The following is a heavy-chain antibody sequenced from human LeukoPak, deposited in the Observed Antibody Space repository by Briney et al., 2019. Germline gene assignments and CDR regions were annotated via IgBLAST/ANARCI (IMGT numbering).Heavy chain of an antibody. V-gene: IGHV4-31*03. CDR2: IYYSGST. D-gene: IGHD1-26*01. CDR3: ARVGGELTDY. J-gene: IGHJ4*02. CDR1: SGSISSGGYY. Sequence: PSETLSLTCTVSSGSISSGGYYWSWIRQHPGKGLEWIGYIYYSGSTYYNPSLKSRVTISVDTSKNQFSPKLSSVTAADTAVYYCARVGGELTDYWGQGTLVTVSS.